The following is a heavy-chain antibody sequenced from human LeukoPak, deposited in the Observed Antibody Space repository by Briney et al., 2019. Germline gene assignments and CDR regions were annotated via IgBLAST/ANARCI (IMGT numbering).Heavy chain of an antibody. Sequence: SETLSLTCTVSGYSISSGFYWGWIRQPPGKGLEWIGNVYHGGSSYYNPSLKSRVTISVDTSKNQFSLNLYSVTAADTAVYYCARGRDGDYYWYFDLWGRGTLVTVSS. J-gene: IGHJ2*01. CDR1: GYSISSGFY. V-gene: IGHV4-38-2*02. D-gene: IGHD4-17*01. CDR3: ARGRDGDYYWYFDL. CDR2: VYHGGSS.